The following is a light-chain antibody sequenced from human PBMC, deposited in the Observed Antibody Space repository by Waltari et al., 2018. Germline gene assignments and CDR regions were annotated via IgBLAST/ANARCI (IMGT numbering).Light chain of an antibody. V-gene: IGLV2-23*02. CDR1: SSDVGGYNY. J-gene: IGLJ2*01. CDR2: DVS. CDR3: CSYAGSSTYVV. Sequence: QSALTQPASVSGSPGQSITISCPVTSSDVGGYNYVSSYQQHPGKAPKLMIYDVSTRPSGVSNRFSGSKSGNTASLTISGLQAEDEADYYCCSYAGSSTYVVFGGGTKLTVL.